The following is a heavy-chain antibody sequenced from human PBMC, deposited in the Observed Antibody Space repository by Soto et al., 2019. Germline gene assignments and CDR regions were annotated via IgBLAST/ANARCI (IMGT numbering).Heavy chain of an antibody. D-gene: IGHD4-17*01. CDR2: TRNKANSYST. V-gene: IGHV3-72*01. J-gene: IGHJ4*02. CDR1: GFTFSDCY. CDR3: ASSRGDYRYFNH. Sequence: GGSLRLSCAASGFTFSDCYLDWVRQAPGKGLEWVGRTRNKANSYSTEYAASVSGRFTVSRDDSKNSLYLQLNSLKTEDTAVYYCASSRGDYRYFNHWGRGTLVTVSS.